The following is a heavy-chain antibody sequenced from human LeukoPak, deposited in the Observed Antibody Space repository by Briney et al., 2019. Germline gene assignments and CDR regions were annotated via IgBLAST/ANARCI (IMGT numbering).Heavy chain of an antibody. J-gene: IGHJ4*02. CDR2: IYSGGST. D-gene: IGHD3-22*01. V-gene: IGHV3-66*01. CDR3: ARSYYYDSSGSDY. CDR1: GFAFSSYA. Sequence: GGSLRLSCAASGFAFSSYAMSWVRQAPGKGLEWVSVIYSGGSTYYADSVKGRFTISRDNSKNTLYLQMNSLRAEDTAVYYCARSYYYDSSGSDYWGQGTLVTVSS.